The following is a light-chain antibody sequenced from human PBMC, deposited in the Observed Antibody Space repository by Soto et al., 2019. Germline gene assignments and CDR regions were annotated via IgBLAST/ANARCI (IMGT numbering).Light chain of an antibody. Sequence: QLVLTQPPSVSGAPGQRVTISCTGSSSNIGAGYDVHWYQQLPGTAPKLLISGDTNRPSGVPDRFSGSKSGTSASLAITGLRAEDEADYYCQSFDSSLSGWLFGGGTKLTVL. J-gene: IGLJ3*02. V-gene: IGLV1-40*01. CDR3: QSFDSSLSGWL. CDR2: GDT. CDR1: SSNIGAGYD.